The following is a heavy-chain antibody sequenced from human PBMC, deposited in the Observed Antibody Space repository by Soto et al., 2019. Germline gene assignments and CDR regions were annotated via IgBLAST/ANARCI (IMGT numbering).Heavy chain of an antibody. Sequence: PSATLSLIDAVYGRSFSRYYRNWLRQPPGKGLEWIGEINHSGSTNYNPFLKSRVTISVDTSKNQFSLKLSSVTAADTAVYYCARDPRDYWYGMDVCGQGTTVTVYS. V-gene: IGHV4-34*01. J-gene: IGHJ6*02. CDR3: ARDPRDYWYGMDV. CDR1: GRSFSRYY. CDR2: INHSGST. D-gene: IGHD6-6*01.